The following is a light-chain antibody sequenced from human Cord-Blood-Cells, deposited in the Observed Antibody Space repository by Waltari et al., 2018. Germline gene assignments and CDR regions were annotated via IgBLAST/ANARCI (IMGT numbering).Light chain of an antibody. V-gene: IGKV3-20*01. CDR1: QSVSSSY. CDR3: QQYGSSPLT. Sequence: ELVLTQSPGTLSLSPGERATLPCRASQSVSSSYLAWYQQKHGPAPRLLFYGASSRATGIPDRFSGSGSGTDFTLTISRLEPEDCAVYYWQQYGSSPLTFGGGTKVEIK. J-gene: IGKJ4*01. CDR2: GAS.